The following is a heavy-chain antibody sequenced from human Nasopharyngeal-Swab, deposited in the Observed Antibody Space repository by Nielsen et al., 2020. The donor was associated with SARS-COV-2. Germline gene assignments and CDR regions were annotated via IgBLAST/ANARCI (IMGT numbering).Heavy chain of an antibody. CDR3: ARDGSQQLVNNYYYGMDV. D-gene: IGHD6-13*01. CDR2: ISAYNGNT. J-gene: IGHJ6*02. V-gene: IGHV1-18*01. CDR1: GYTFTSYG. Sequence: ASVKVSCKASGYTFTSYGISWVRQAPGQGLEWMGWISAYNGNTNYAQKLQGRVTMTTDTSTSTAYMELRSLRSDDTAVYYCARDGSQQLVNNYYYGMDVWGQGTTVTVSS.